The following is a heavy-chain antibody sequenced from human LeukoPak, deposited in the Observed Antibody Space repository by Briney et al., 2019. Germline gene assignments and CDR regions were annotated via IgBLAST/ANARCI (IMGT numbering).Heavy chain of an antibody. J-gene: IGHJ4*02. Sequence: GASVKVSCKTSGGTFSSDIISWVRQAPGQGLEWMGEIIPIFSTTNYAQKFQGRVTITADKSTSTAYMELSSLRVEDTAVYYCAKGPRTVRFGDRHKGIFDYWGQGTLVTVSS. CDR3: AKGPRTVRFGDRHKGIFDY. CDR2: IIPIFSTT. CDR1: GGTFSSDI. V-gene: IGHV1-69*06. D-gene: IGHD3-10*01.